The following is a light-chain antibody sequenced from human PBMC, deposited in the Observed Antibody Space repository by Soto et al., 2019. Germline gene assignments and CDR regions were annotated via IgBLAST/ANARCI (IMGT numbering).Light chain of an antibody. J-gene: IGLJ1*01. V-gene: IGLV7-46*01. CDR2: DAT. CDR1: TGAVTSYHY. CDR3: LLFFSGAPV. Sequence: QAVVTQEPSLTVSPGVTVTLNCGYSTGAVTSYHYANWFQQRPGQAPITLIYDATDKPSWTPVRFSGSLLGDKAALTLSGAQPEYEAEYYCLLFFSGAPVFGLGTKVTVL.